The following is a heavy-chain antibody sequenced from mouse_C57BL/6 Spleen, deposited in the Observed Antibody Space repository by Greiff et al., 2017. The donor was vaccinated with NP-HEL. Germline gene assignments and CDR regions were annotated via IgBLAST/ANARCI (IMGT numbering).Heavy chain of an antibody. J-gene: IGHJ1*03. CDR1: GYTFTSYW. Sequence: QVQLQQPGAELVKPGASVKMSCKASGYTFTSYWITWVKQRPGQGLEWIGDIYPGSGSTNYNEKFKSKATLTVDTSSSTAYMQLSSLTSVDSAVYYCERRYYGSSHWYLDVWGKGTTVTVSS. CDR3: ERRYYGSSHWYLDV. D-gene: IGHD1-1*01. CDR2: IYPGSGST. V-gene: IGHV1-55*01.